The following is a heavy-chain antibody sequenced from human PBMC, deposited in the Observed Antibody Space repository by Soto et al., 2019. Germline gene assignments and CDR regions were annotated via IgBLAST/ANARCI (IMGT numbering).Heavy chain of an antibody. D-gene: IGHD1-26*01. CDR3: SRERVGHSAMDV. V-gene: IGHV4-59*12. CDR1: GGSITNSY. CDR2: VSDSGST. J-gene: IGHJ6*02. Sequence: QVQLQESGPGLVKPSETLSLMCTVSGGSITNSYWSWIRQSPAKGLEWIGYVSDSGSTKYNPSLMSRVTISVDTSKNQFSLKLTSLTAADTAVYYCSRERVGHSAMDVWGQGTTVTVSS.